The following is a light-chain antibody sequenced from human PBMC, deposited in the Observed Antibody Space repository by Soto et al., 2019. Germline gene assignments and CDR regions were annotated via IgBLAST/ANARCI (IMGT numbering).Light chain of an antibody. Sequence: QSVLTQPASVSGSPGPAITISCTGTSSDVGGYKYVSWYQQYPGKVPKLMIYEGSNRPSGVSNRFSGSQSGNTASLTISGLQAEDEAEYYCTSYTTSRTVVFGTGTKVTVL. V-gene: IGLV2-14*01. J-gene: IGLJ1*01. CDR3: TSYTTSRTVV. CDR1: SSDVGGYKY. CDR2: EGS.